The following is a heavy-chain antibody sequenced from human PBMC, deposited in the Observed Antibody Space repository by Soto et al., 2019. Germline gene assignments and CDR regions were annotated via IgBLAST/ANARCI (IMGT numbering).Heavy chain of an antibody. CDR2: ISSTTNYI. CDR3: ARESEDLTSNFDY. V-gene: IGHV3-21*06. Sequence: LRLSCAASGFIFTRYSMNWVRQAPGKGLEWVSSISSTTNYIYCGDSMKGRFTISRDNAKNSLYLEMNSLRAEDTAVYYCARESEDLTSNFDYWGQGTLVTVSS. CDR1: GFIFTRYS. J-gene: IGHJ4*02.